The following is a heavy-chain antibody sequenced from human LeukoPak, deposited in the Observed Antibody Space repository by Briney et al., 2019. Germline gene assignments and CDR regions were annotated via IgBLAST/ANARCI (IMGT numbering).Heavy chain of an antibody. CDR2: IIPIFGTA. Sequence: ASVKVSCKASGGTFSSYAISWVRQAPGQGLEWMGGIIPIFGTANYAQKFQGRVTITADESTSTAYMELSSLRSEDTAVYYCASSDTAMAWFDPWGQGTLVTVSS. CDR1: GGTFSSYA. V-gene: IGHV1-69*01. J-gene: IGHJ5*02. CDR3: ASSDTAMAWFDP. D-gene: IGHD5-18*01.